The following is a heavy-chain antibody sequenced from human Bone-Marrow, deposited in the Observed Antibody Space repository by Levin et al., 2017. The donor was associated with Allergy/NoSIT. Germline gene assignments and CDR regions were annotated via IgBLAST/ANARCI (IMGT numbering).Heavy chain of an antibody. D-gene: IGHD3-10*01. CDR1: GFNFRSYW. V-gene: IGHV3-74*01. CDR3: ARDPVNYGRVGYYFDY. J-gene: IGHJ4*01. Sequence: GGSLRLSCATSGFNFRSYWMHWVRQAPGKGPVWVARINVDGSSTLYADSVKGRFTVSRDNAKNTLYLQMKSLAVEDTGVYYCARDPVNYGRVGYYFDYWGQGSLVTVSS. CDR2: INVDGSST.